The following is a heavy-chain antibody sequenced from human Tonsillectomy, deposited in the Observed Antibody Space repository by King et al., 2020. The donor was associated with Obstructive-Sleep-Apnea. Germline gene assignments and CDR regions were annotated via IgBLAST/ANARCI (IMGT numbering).Heavy chain of an antibody. D-gene: IGHD2-2*01. Sequence: QLVQSGAEVKKPGASVKVSCKASGYTFTGYYMHWVRQAPGQGLEWMGWINPNSGGTNYAQKFQGRVTMTRDTSISTAYMELSRRRSDDTAVYYCARKGVEGIVVVPATTYYFDYWGQGTLVTVSS. CDR1: GYTFTGYY. CDR3: ARKGVEGIVVVPATTYYFDY. J-gene: IGHJ4*02. V-gene: IGHV1-2*02. CDR2: INPNSGGT.